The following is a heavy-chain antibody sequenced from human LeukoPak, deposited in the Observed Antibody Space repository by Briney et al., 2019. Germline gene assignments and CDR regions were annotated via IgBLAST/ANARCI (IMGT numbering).Heavy chain of an antibody. CDR2: FFACGGSP. V-gene: IGHV3-23*01. CDR1: GSTFASHA. Sequence: PGGSLRLSWEPSGSTFASHAMNWVRQPPGGELGWVAGFFACGGSPHYADSVKGRFTISRDNSRNTVYLQINSLRAEDTAVYYCGKTTVGYSSGQKPAWPVDYWGQGTLVTVSS. CDR3: GKTTVGYSSGQKPAWPVDY. D-gene: IGHD5-18*01. J-gene: IGHJ4*02.